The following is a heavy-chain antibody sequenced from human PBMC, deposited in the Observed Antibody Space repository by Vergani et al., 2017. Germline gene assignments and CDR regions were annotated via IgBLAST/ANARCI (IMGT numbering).Heavy chain of an antibody. Sequence: VQLVESGGGLVKPGGSLRLSCAASGFTFSDYYMSWIRQAPGKGLEWVAVISYDGSNKYYADSVKGRFTISRDNSKNTLYLQMNSLRAEDTAVYYCAKGGYYYDSSGYYYVDYWGQGTLVTVSS. CDR2: ISYDGSNK. CDR1: GFTFSDYY. CDR3: AKGGYYYDSSGYYYVDY. V-gene: IGHV3-30*18. D-gene: IGHD3-22*01. J-gene: IGHJ4*02.